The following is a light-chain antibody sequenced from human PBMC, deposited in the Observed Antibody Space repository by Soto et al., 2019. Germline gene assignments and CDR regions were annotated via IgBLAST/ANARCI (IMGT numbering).Light chain of an antibody. Sequence: QSVLTQPRSVSGSPGQSVTISCTGTSSDVGTYNYVSWYQLHPGKAPKLMVYEVSNRPSGVSNRFSGSKSGNTASLTISGLQAEDEADYHCSSYTSSSTYVFGTGTKVTVL. V-gene: IGLV2-14*01. J-gene: IGLJ1*01. CDR1: SSDVGTYNY. CDR2: EVS. CDR3: SSYTSSSTYV.